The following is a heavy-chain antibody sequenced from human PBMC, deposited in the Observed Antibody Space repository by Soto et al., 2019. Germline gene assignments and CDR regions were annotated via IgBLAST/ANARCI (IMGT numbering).Heavy chain of an antibody. CDR2: ISGGGDET. CDR3: VKDGEAYNGVWDYFDR. J-gene: IGHJ4*02. D-gene: IGHD3-16*01. V-gene: IGHV3-23*01. CDR1: GFTFRNYA. Sequence: EVQLLESGGGWVQPGGSLRLSCAASGFTFRNYAMTWVRQATGKGLEWVSGISGGGDETYNADSVKGRFTISRDNSKNTLFLQMNNLRAEDTAIYYCVKDGEAYNGVWDYFDRWGQGILITVSS.